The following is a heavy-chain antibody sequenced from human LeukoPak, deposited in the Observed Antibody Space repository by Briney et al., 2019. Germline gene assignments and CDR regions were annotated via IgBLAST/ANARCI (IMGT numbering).Heavy chain of an antibody. CDR2: IYYSGST. D-gene: IGHD6-13*01. J-gene: IGHJ6*02. Sequence: PSETLSLTCTVSGGSISSYYFSWIRQPPGKGLEWIGYIYYSGSTNYNPSLKSRVTISVDTSKNQFSLKLSSVTAADTAVYYCARARGGSSWYPGEGYYYGMDVWGQGTTVTVSS. V-gene: IGHV4-59*01. CDR3: ARARGGSSWYPGEGYYYGMDV. CDR1: GGSISSYY.